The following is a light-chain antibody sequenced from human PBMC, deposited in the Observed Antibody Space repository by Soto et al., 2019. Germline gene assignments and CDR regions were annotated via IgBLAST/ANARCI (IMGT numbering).Light chain of an antibody. Sequence: QSVLTQPPSASGTPGQRVTISCSGSNSNIGSSHVYWYQQVPGTAPKLLISGNNQRPSGVPDRFSGSKSDTSASLVIRGLRSEDEAAYYCAARDDSLTGHVVFGGGTKVTVL. CDR2: GNN. CDR3: AARDDSLTGHVV. CDR1: NSNIGSSH. V-gene: IGLV1-47*01. J-gene: IGLJ2*01.